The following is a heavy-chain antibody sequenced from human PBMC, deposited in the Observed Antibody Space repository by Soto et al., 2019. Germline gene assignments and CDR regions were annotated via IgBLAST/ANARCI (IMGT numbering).Heavy chain of an antibody. D-gene: IGHD2-15*01. CDR2: IIPILGIA. CDR3: ATPAYCSGGSCYPDY. J-gene: IGHJ4*02. V-gene: IGHV1-69*02. Sequence: QVQLVQSGAEVKKPGSSVKVSCKASGGTFSSYTISWVRQAPGQGLEWMGRIIPILGIANYAQKFQGRVTITADKSTRTAYMELSSLRSEDTAVYYCATPAYCSGGSCYPDYWGQGTLVTVSS. CDR1: GGTFSSYT.